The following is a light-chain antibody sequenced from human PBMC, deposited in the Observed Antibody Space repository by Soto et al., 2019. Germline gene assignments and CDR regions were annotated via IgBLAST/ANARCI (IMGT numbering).Light chain of an antibody. CDR3: QQRSNWPPGGT. J-gene: IGKJ5*01. V-gene: IGKV3-11*01. Sequence: EIVLTQSPATLSLSPGERATLSCRASQSVSSYLAWYQQKPGQAPRLLIYDASNRATGIPARFSGSGSGTDFTLTISSLEPEDFAVYYCQQRSNWPPGGTFGQGTRLRLN. CDR1: QSVSSY. CDR2: DAS.